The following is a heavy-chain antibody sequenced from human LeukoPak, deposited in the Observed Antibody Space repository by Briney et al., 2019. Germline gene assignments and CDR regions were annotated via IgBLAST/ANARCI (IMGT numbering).Heavy chain of an antibody. CDR1: GGSISSGGYY. CDR3: AGGYSSSWLYYYGMDV. V-gene: IGHV4-61*08. CDR2: IYYSGST. Sequence: SETLSLTCTVSGGSISSGGYYWSWIRQHPGKGLEWIGYIYYSGSTNYNPSLKSRVTISVDTSKNQFSLKLSSVTAADTAVYYCAGGYSSSWLYYYGMDVWGQGTTVTVSS. D-gene: IGHD6-13*01. J-gene: IGHJ6*02.